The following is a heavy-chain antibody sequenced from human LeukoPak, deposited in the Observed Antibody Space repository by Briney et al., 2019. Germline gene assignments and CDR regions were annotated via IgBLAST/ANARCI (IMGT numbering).Heavy chain of an antibody. J-gene: IGHJ6*03. CDR1: GFTVSSNY. Sequence: GGSLRLSCAASGFTVSSNYMSWVRQAPGKGLEWVSVIYSGGSTYYADSVKGRFTISRDNSKNTLYLQMNSLRAEDTAVYYCAKEDCTNGVCYDYYYYMDVWGKGTTVTVSS. CDR3: AKEDCTNGVCYDYYYYMDV. V-gene: IGHV3-53*01. D-gene: IGHD2-8*01. CDR2: IYSGGST.